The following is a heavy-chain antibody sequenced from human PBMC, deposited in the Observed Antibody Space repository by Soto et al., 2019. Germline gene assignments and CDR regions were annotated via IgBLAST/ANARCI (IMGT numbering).Heavy chain of an antibody. Sequence: EVQLVESGGGLVQPGGSLRLSCAASGFTFSSHWMHWVRQDPGKGLVWVSRINSDESSTSYADSVNGRFTISRDNAKNTLYLQVNSLRAEDTAVSYCARAPYSNFYYMDVWGKGTTVTVSS. CDR1: GFTFSSHW. CDR2: INSDESST. V-gene: IGHV3-74*01. J-gene: IGHJ6*03. CDR3: ARAPYSNFYYMDV.